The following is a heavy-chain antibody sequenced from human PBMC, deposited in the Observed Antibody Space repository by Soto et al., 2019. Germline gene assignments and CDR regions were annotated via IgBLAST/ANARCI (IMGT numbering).Heavy chain of an antibody. CDR1: GFTFSSYA. D-gene: IGHD3-10*01. Sequence: EVQLLESGGGLVQPGGSLRLSCAASGFTFSSYAMSWVRQAPGKGLEWVSAISGSGVSTYYADSVKGRFTISRDNSKNTLYLQMNSLRAEDTAVYYCAKALYYYGSGSFPWFDYWGQGTLVTVSS. J-gene: IGHJ4*02. V-gene: IGHV3-23*01. CDR2: ISGSGVST. CDR3: AKALYYYGSGSFPWFDY.